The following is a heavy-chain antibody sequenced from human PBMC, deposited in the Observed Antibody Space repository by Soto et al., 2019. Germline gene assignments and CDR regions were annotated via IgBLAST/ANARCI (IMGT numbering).Heavy chain of an antibody. CDR1: GFTFSDYY. V-gene: IGHV3-11*06. CDR2: ISSSSSYT. J-gene: IGHJ4*02. D-gene: IGHD3-3*01. CDR3: ARGRGGGDFWSGPHHSPLHY. Sequence: GGSLSLSCAASGFTFSDYYMSWIRQAPGKGLEWVSYISSSSSYTNYADSVKGRFTISRDNAKNSLYLQMNSLRAEDTAVYYCARGRGGGDFWSGPHHSPLHYCGPGTLLTV.